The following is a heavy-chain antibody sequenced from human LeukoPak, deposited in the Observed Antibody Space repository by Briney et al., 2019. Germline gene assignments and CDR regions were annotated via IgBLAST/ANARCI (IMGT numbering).Heavy chain of an antibody. CDR1: GIPFSDYY. D-gene: IGHD6-25*01. CDR2: ISSSSSYT. V-gene: IGHV3-11*03. CDR3: AAGTAADF. Sequence: GGSLRLSCVVSGIPFSDYYMNWIRQAPGKRLEWISYISSSSSYTDYADSVKGRFTISRDNAKSALYLKLNSLRFEDTAVYYCAAGTAADFWGQRTLVTVSS. J-gene: IGHJ4*02.